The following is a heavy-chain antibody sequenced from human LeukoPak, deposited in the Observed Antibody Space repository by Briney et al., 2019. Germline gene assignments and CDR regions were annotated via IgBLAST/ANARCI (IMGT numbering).Heavy chain of an antibody. D-gene: IGHD5-12*01. V-gene: IGHV3-64D*06. Sequence: GRSLTPSCPVAGTAVRTDGMQWARHPPGRGLYYVSAISNNGSSTYYVDSVKGRFTISRDNSKNTLYLQMSSLRPDDTAVYYCVRAYDENPLGWFDPWGQGTLVTVSS. CDR3: VRAYDENPLGWFDP. J-gene: IGHJ5*02. CDR2: ISNNGSST. CDR1: GTAVRTDG.